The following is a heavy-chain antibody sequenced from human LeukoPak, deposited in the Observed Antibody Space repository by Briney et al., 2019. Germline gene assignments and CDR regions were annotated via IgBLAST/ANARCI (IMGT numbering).Heavy chain of an antibody. D-gene: IGHD1-1*01. CDR2: IYTSGST. J-gene: IGHJ3*02. CDR3: ARDWNGEGGTDAFDI. V-gene: IGHV4-61*02. Sequence: PSQTLSLTCAVSGGSISSGSYYRSWIRQPAGKGLEWIGRIYTSGSTNYNPSLKSRVTISVDTSKNQFSLKLSSVTAADTAVYYCARDWNGEGGTDAFDIWGQGTMVTVSS. CDR1: GGSISSGSYY.